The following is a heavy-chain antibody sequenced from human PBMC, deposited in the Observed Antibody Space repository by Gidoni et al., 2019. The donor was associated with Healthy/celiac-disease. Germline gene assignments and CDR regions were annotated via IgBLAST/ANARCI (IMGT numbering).Heavy chain of an antibody. CDR1: GGSISSGGYY. CDR2: IYYSGST. V-gene: IGHV4-31*03. D-gene: IGHD1-26*01. CDR3: ARDRKGGWDFQH. Sequence: QVQLQESGPGLVKPSQTLSLTCTVSGGSISSGGYYWSWIRQHPGKGLEWIGYIYYSGSTYYNPSLKSRVTISGDTSKNQFSLKLSSVTAADTAVYYCARDRKGGWDFQHWGQGTLVTVSS. J-gene: IGHJ1*01.